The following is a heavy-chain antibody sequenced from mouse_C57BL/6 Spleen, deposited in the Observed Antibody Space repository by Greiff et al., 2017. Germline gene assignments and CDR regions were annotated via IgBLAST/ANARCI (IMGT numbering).Heavy chain of an antibody. CDR1: GYTFTSYW. D-gene: IGHD1-1*01. Sequence: VKLVESGAELAKPGASVKLSCKASGYTFTSYWMHWVKQRPGQGLEWIGYINPSSGYTKYNQKVKDKATLTADKSSSTAYMQLSSLTYDDSAVYYCARPITTVAPYFDYWGQGTTLTVSS. CDR2: INPSSGYT. V-gene: IGHV1-7*01. CDR3: ARPITTVAPYFDY. J-gene: IGHJ2*01.